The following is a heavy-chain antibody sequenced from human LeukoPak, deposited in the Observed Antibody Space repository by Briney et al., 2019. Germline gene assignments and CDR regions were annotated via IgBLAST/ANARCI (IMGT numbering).Heavy chain of an antibody. CDR1: GGSISSYY. Sequence: SETLSLTCTVSGGSISSYYWSWIRQPPGKGLEWTGYIYYSGSTNYNPSLKSRVTISVDTSKNQFSLKLSSVTAADTAVYYCARLAYCGGDCYYIDYWGQGTLVTVSS. V-gene: IGHV4-59*08. CDR2: IYYSGST. D-gene: IGHD2-21*02. CDR3: ARLAYCGGDCYYIDY. J-gene: IGHJ4*02.